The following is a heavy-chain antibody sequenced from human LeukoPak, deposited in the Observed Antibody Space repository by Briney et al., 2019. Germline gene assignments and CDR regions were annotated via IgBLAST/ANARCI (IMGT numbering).Heavy chain of an antibody. CDR1: GGSISSYY. D-gene: IGHD6-13*01. Sequence: SETLSLTCTVSGGSISSYYWSWIRQPPGKGLEWIGYIYYSGSTNYNPSLKSRVTISVDTSKNQFSLKLSSVTAADTAVYYCARGKWSIAAAGTFDYWGRGTLVTVSS. CDR3: ARGKWSIAAAGTFDY. J-gene: IGHJ4*02. CDR2: IYYSGST. V-gene: IGHV4-59*01.